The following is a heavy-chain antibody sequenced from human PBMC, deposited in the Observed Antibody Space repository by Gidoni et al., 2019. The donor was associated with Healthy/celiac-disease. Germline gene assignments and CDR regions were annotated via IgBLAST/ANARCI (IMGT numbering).Heavy chain of an antibody. CDR2: IYYSGST. V-gene: IGHV4-59*08. Sequence: QVQLQESGPGLVKPSETLSLTCTVSGGSISSYYWSWIRQPPGKGLEWIGYIYYSGSTNYNPSLKSRVTISVDTSKNQFSLKLSSVTAADTAVYYCAGGWGVVVAATPGSFWFDPWGQGTLVTVSS. CDR1: GGSISSYY. CDR3: AGGWGVVVAATPGSFWFDP. J-gene: IGHJ5*02. D-gene: IGHD2-15*01.